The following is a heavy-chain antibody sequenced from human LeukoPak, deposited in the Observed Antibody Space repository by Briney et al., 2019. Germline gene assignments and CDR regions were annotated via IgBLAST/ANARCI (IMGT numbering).Heavy chain of an antibody. Sequence: SETLSLTCTVSGGSISSGSYYWSWIRQPAGKGLEWIGRIYTSGSTNYNPSLKSRVTISVDTSKNQFSLKLSSVTAADTAVYYCASDKLGPEGIFDYWGQGTLVTVSS. D-gene: IGHD3-16*01. J-gene: IGHJ4*02. V-gene: IGHV4-61*02. CDR3: ASDKLGPEGIFDY. CDR1: GGSISSGSYY. CDR2: IYTSGST.